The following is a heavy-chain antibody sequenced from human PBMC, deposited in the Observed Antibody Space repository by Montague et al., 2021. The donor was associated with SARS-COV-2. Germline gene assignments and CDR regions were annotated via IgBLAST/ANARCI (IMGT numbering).Heavy chain of an antibody. D-gene: IGHD3-10*01. V-gene: IGHV4-39*07. CDR1: GDPISSSSYY. CDR3: GRARAGGWFGVLGPVDY. CDR2: IYYSGST. J-gene: IGHJ4*02. Sequence: SETLSLTYSVSGDPISSSSYYWGWIRHPPGKGLDWLGCIYYSGSTYYXXXIKSRVTISVDTSKNQFSLKLSSVTDADTAVYYCGRARAGGWFGVLGPVDYWGQGTLVTVSS.